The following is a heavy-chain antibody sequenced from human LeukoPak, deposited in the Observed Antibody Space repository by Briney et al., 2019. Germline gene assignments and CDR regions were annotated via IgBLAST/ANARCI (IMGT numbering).Heavy chain of an antibody. CDR1: GGTFSSYA. CDR3: ARDPWYSGSGKSWI. D-gene: IGHD1-26*01. CDR2: IIPIFGTA. Sequence: GGSLRLSCAASGGTFSSYAISWVRQAPGQGLEWMGGIIPIFGTANYAQKFQGRVTITADESTSTAYMELSSLRSEDTAVYYCARDPWYSGSGKSWIWGQGTLVTVSS. J-gene: IGHJ4*02. V-gene: IGHV1-69*01.